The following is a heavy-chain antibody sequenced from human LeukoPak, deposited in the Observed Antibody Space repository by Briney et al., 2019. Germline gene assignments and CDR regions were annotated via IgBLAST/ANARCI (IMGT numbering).Heavy chain of an antibody. CDR1: GGAFSNYF. CDR3: ARGQYCSTTTCYSARRYFDF. J-gene: IGHJ4*02. V-gene: IGHV4-34*01. Sequence: SETLSLTCAVSGGAFSNYFWTWIRQPPGKGLEWIAEINDSGSTNSNSSLRSRVAISLDTSKNQFSLRLTSVTAADTAVYYCARGQYCSTTTCYSARRYFDFWDQATLVTVSS. D-gene: IGHD2-2*01. CDR2: INDSGST.